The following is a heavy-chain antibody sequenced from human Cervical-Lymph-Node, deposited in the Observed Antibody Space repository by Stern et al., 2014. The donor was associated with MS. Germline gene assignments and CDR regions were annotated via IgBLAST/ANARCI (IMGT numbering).Heavy chain of an antibody. J-gene: IGHJ5*02. CDR3: ARDLDSSGWYNWFDP. CDR1: GYTFTSYG. D-gene: IGHD6-19*01. CDR2: ISAYNGNT. V-gene: IGHV1-18*01. Sequence: QVQLVESGAEVKKPGASVKVSCKASGYTFTSYGISWVRQAPGQGLEWMGWISAYNGNTNYAQKLQGTVTMTTDTSTSTAYMELRSLRSDDTAVYYCARDLDSSGWYNWFDPWGQGTLVTVSS.